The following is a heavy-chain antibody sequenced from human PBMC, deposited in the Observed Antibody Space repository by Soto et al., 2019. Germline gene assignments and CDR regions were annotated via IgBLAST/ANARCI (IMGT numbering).Heavy chain of an antibody. CDR2: IYYSVST. CDR1: GGSISSGGYY. V-gene: IGHV4-31*03. J-gene: IGHJ5*01. D-gene: IGHD1-26*01. CDR3: ARHSASWQWFDY. Sequence: QVQLQESGPGLVKPSQTLSLTCSVSGGSISSGGYYCSWIRQHPEKGLEWIGYIYYSVSTNYNPSLKSRVIISVDTSSNRFSLDLRSVTAADTAIYYCARHSASWQWFDYWGQGTLVTVSS.